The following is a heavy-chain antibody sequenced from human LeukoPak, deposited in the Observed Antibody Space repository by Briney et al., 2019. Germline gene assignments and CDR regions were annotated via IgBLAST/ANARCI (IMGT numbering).Heavy chain of an antibody. CDR3: ARGGGGNSHIVVVTATADAFDI. D-gene: IGHD2-21*02. CDR1: GYTFTSYG. Sequence: AASVKVICKASGYTFTSYGISWVRQAPGQGLEWMGWISAYNGSTNYAQKLQGRVTMTTDTSTSTAYMELRSLRSDDTAVYYCARGGGGNSHIVVVTATADAFDIWGQGTMVTVSS. CDR2: ISAYNGST. V-gene: IGHV1-18*01. J-gene: IGHJ3*02.